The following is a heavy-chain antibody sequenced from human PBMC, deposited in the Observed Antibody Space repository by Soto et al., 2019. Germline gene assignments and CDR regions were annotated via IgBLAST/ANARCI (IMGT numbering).Heavy chain of an antibody. J-gene: IGHJ4*02. CDR2: VWSDGSTK. CDR1: VFTFSNFG. CDR3: ARDPPHCSGGSCYSVGFDY. V-gene: IGHV3-33*01. D-gene: IGHD2-15*01. Sequence: GPLRVSCAASVFTFSNFGMHWVRQAPGKGLEWVTVVWSDGSTKYYADSVKGRFSISRDNSENKLYLQMNSLRAEDTAVYYCARDPPHCSGGSCYSVGFDYWGQGTLVTVSS.